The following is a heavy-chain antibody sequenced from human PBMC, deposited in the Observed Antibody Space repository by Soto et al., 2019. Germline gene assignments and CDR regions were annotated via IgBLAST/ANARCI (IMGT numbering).Heavy chain of an antibody. Sequence: QVQLQESGPGLVKPSQTLSLTCTVSGGSISSGGYYWSWIRQHPGKGLEWIGYIYYSGSTYYNPSLKSRVTISVDTSKNQFSLKLSSVTAADTAVYYCARAAYCGGDCYPADNFDYWDQGTLVTVSS. D-gene: IGHD2-21*01. CDR1: GGSISSGGYY. CDR3: ARAAYCGGDCYPADNFDY. J-gene: IGHJ4*02. V-gene: IGHV4-31*03. CDR2: IYYSGST.